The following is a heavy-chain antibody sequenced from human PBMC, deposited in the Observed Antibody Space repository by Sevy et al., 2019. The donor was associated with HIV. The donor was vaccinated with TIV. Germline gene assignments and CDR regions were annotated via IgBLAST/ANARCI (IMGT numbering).Heavy chain of an antibody. D-gene: IGHD2-2*01. V-gene: IGHV3-21*01. CDR2: ISSSSNYI. Sequence: GGSLRLSCVVSGFTFSKYPMNWVRQAPGKGLEWVSSISSSSNYIYYGDSVKGRFTSSRDNAKNSLYLQMNSLRADDTAVYYCVRDGGCSSSRYLLYFDYWGQGILVTVSS. CDR1: GFTFSKYP. J-gene: IGHJ4*02. CDR3: VRDGGCSSSRYLLYFDY.